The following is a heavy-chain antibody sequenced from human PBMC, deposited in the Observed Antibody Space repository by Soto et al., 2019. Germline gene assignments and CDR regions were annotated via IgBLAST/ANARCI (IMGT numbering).Heavy chain of an antibody. J-gene: IGHJ4*02. D-gene: IGHD3-22*01. CDR1: GYSFTTYG. CDR3: VRDTYYYHSSGPAPFEY. CDR2: ISGYNGNT. Sequence: QIQLVQSGTEVKRSGASVKVSCKTSGYSFTTYGLSWVRQAPGRGLEWVGWISGYNGNTNYAQKFQGTVILTTDTPKTTGYMEIKRLSSDDTAVYYCVRDTYYYHSSGPAPFEYWGQGTQVTVSS. V-gene: IGHV1-18*01.